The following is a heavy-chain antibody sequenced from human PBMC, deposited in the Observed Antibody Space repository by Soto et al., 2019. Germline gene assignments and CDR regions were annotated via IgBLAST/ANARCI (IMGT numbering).Heavy chain of an antibody. D-gene: IGHD3-22*01. V-gene: IGHV1-58*02. CDR1: GFTFTSSL. CDR2: IVVGSGNT. CDR3: TTDSYTTMIEVRFDY. J-gene: IGHJ4*01. Sequence: PVKVSCKASGFTFTSSLMQWLRQARGQRLEWIGWIVVGSGNTNYAQKFQERVTITRDMSTSTAYMELSSLRSEDTAVYYCTTDSYTTMIEVRFDYWGHGTLVTVSS.